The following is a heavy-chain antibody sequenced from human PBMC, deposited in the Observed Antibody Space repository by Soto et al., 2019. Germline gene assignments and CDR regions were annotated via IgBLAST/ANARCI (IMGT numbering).Heavy chain of an antibody. Sequence: QVQLVQSGAEVKKPGASVKVSCKASGYTFTSYDINWVRQATGQGLEWMGWMNPNSGNTGYAQKFQGRVTMTRNTSISKGYMELSSPRTGDPGVYFCARERTFYSFYYWGQGTLGTVSS. CDR2: MNPNSGNT. CDR1: GYTFTSYD. D-gene: IGHD6-25*01. CDR3: ARERTFYSFYY. J-gene: IGHJ4*02. V-gene: IGHV1-8*01.